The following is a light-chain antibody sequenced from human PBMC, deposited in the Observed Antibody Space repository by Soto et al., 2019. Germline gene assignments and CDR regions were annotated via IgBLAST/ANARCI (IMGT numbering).Light chain of an antibody. CDR2: DVS. J-gene: IGLJ3*02. CDR1: TSDFGIYNR. V-gene: IGLV2-14*03. CDR3: SSFTSSSTWV. Sequence: QSALTQPASVSGSPGQSITISCTGTTSDFGIYNRVSWYQQHPGKAPTLMMNDVSNWPSGVSDRFSGSKSGDTASLTISGLQPEDEADYYCSSFTSSSTWVFGGGTKLTVL.